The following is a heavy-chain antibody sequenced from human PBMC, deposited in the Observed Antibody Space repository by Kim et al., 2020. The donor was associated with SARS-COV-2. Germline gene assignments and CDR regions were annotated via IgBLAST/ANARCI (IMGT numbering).Heavy chain of an antibody. CDR3: AKEGGAVAGTGDYGMDV. J-gene: IGHJ6*02. Sequence: GGSLRLSCAASGFTFSSYGMHWVRQAPGKGLEWVAVIWYDGSNKYYADSVKGRFTISRDNSKNTLYLQMNSLRAEDTAVYYCAKEGGAVAGTGDYGMDVWGQGTTVTVSS. V-gene: IGHV3-33*06. D-gene: IGHD6-19*01. CDR1: GFTFSSYG. CDR2: IWYDGSNK.